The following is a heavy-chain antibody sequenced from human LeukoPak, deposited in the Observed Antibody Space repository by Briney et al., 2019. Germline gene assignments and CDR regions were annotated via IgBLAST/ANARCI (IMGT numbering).Heavy chain of an antibody. CDR1: GDSINSRSYY. D-gene: IGHD3-22*01. J-gene: IGHJ4*02. CDR3: ARTYYYDSSGFDY. Sequence: SETLSLTCAVSGDSINSRSYYWAWIRQPPGKGLEWIGSIYHSESTYYNPSLKSRVTISLDTSKNQFSLRLGSLTAADTAVYYCARTYYYDSSGFDYWGQGTLVTVSS. CDR2: IYHSEST. V-gene: IGHV4-39*07.